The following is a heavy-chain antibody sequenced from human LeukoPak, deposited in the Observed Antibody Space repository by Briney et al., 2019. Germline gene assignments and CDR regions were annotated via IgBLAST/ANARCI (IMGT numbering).Heavy chain of an antibody. D-gene: IGHD6-25*01. CDR1: EFTFNNYA. Sequence: GGSLRLSCAASEFTFNNYAMSWVRQAPGKGLEWVGRTKNKANSYTTEYAASVKGRFTISRDDSKNSQYLQMNSLRAEDTAVYYCAKGGWVPAARYYYYMDVWGKGTTVTISS. V-gene: IGHV3-72*01. CDR3: AKGGWVPAARYYYYMDV. CDR2: TKNKANSYTT. J-gene: IGHJ6*03.